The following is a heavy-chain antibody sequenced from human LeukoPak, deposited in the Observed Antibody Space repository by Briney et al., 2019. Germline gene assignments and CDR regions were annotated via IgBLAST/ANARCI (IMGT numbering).Heavy chain of an antibody. CDR3: ARGKGSSMYYYYGMDV. CDR2: ISGNGGST. D-gene: IGHD6-13*01. J-gene: IGHJ6*02. CDR1: GFTFSIYA. V-gene: IGHV3-23*01. Sequence: GGSLRLSCAASGFTFSIYAMTWVRQAPGKGLEWVSGISGNGGSTYYADSVKGRFTISRDNSKNTLYLQMNSLRAEDTAVYYCARGKGSSMYYYYGMDVWGQGTTVTVSS.